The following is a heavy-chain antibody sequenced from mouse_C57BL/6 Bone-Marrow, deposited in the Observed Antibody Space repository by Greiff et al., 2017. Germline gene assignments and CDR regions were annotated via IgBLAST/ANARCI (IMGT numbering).Heavy chain of an antibody. CDR2: IFPGSGST. CDR1: GYTFTGSW. V-gene: IGHV1-9*01. CDR3: ARWTYGYWYFDV. Sequence: VKLMESGAELMKPGASVKLSCKATGYTFTGSWIEWVKQRPGHGLEWIGEIFPGSGSTNYNEKFKGKATLTADTSSNTAYMQLSSLTTDDSAIYYCARWTYGYWYFDVWGTGTTVTVSS. D-gene: IGHD2-10*02. J-gene: IGHJ1*03.